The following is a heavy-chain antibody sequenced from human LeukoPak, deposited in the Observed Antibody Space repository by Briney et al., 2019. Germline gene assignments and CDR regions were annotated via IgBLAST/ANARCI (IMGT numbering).Heavy chain of an antibody. CDR3: ARDQEPGLDYDLSSGPRDYYYYMDV. D-gene: IGHD3-3*01. CDR1: GGSISSGGYY. J-gene: IGHJ6*03. V-gene: IGHV4-31*03. CDR2: IYYSGST. Sequence: PSQTLSLTCTVSGGSISSGGYYWTWVRQHPGKGLGWIGYIYYSGSTYYNPSLKSRVTISVDTSKNQFSLKLSSVTAADTDVYYCARDQEPGLDYDLSSGPRDYYYYMDVWGKGTTVTVSS.